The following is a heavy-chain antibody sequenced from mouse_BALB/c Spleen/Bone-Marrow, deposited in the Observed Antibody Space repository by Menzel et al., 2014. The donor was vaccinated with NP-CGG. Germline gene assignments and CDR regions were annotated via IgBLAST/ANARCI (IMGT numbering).Heavy chain of an antibody. CDR3: ARPRDYYGYFDV. V-gene: IGHV4-1*02. J-gene: IGHJ1*01. CDR1: GFDFSRYW. D-gene: IGHD2-4*01. Sequence: ESGGGLVQPGGSLKLSCAASGFDFSRYWMSWVRQAPGKGLEWIGEINADSSTKKYTPSLKDKFIISRDNAKNTLYLQMSKVRYEDTALYYCARPRDYYGYFDVWGAGTTVTVSS. CDR2: INADSSTK.